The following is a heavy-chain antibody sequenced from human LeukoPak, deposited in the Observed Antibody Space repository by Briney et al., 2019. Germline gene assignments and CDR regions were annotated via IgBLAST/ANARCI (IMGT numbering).Heavy chain of an antibody. J-gene: IGHJ6*02. Sequence: SETLSLTCTVSGGSISNDGYFWGWIRQPPGKGLEWIGSMSYGGDTYYSPALESRLTISVDPPKNQFSLKLRSVTAADTAVYHCVRRLSYYFGVDVWGQGATVIVSS. CDR3: VRRLSYYFGVDV. CDR2: MSYGGDT. V-gene: IGHV4-39*01. CDR1: GGSISNDGYF.